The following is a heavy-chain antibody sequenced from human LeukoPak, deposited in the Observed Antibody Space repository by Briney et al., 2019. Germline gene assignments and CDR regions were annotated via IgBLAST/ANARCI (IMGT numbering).Heavy chain of an antibody. CDR3: AKDDAWLRFGE. J-gene: IGHJ4*02. CDR2: ISPSGDIT. Sequence: GGSLRLSCAASGFTFSKHGMNRVRQAPGKGLEWVSGISPSGDITYYADSVKGRFTISRDNSKNTLYLEVISLTAEDTAVYYCAKDDAWLRFGEWSQGTLVTVSS. V-gene: IGHV3-23*01. D-gene: IGHD3-10*01. CDR1: GFTFSKHG.